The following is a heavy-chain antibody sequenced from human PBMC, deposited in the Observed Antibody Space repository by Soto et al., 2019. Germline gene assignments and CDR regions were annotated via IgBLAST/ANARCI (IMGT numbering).Heavy chain of an antibody. CDR1: GFTFSSYA. Sequence: QVQLVESGGGVVQPGRSLRLSCAASGFTFSSYAMHWVRQAPGKGLEWVAVISYDGSNKYYADSVKGRFTISRDNSKNTRYLQMNSLRAEDTAVYYCARSTRIYYGSGSSLAHSFGGMDVWGQGTTVTVSS. CDR3: ARSTRIYYGSGSSLAHSFGGMDV. D-gene: IGHD3-10*01. CDR2: ISYDGSNK. V-gene: IGHV3-30-3*01. J-gene: IGHJ6*02.